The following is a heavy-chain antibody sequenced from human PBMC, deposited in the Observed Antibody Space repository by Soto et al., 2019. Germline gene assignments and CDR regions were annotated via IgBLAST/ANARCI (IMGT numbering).Heavy chain of an antibody. CDR3: ARDVMIPFRWGYATTTNYNYHGMEV. Sequence: GPEMMNPGASVMVSCKTSGYTFTTFGISWVRQAPGHGFEWRGWINTYNGNTNHAQKFQGRVTMTTQTSTRTVHMVLRSLTSDDTAVYYSARDVMIPFRWGYATTTNYNYHGMEVWGQGTTVYVSS. CDR1: GYTFTTFG. D-gene: IGHD3-16*01. CDR2: INTYNGNT. V-gene: IGHV1-18*01. J-gene: IGHJ6*02.